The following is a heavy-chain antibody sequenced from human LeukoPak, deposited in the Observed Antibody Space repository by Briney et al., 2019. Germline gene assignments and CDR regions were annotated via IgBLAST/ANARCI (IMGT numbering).Heavy chain of an antibody. D-gene: IGHD1-26*01. CDR2: INPNSGGT. CDR1: GYTFTGYY. J-gene: IGHJ3*02. CDR3: ATDGVKWELLLRAFDI. Sequence: ASVKVSCKASGYTFTGYYMHWVRQAPGQGLEWMGWINPNSGGTNYAQKFQGRVTMTRDTSISTAYMELSRLRSDDTAVYYCATDGVKWELLLRAFDIWGQGTMVTVSS. V-gene: IGHV1-2*02.